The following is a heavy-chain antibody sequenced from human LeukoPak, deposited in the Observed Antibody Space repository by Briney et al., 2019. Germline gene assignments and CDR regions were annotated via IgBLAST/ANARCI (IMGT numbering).Heavy chain of an antibody. CDR1: GGSFSGYY. Sequence: SETLSLTCAVYGGSFSGYYWSWIRQPPGKGLEWIGEINHSGSTNYNPSLKSRVTISVDTSKNQFSLKLSSVTAADTAVYYCARASPSRYCSSTSCYGYGYGSHGSPLDYWGQGTLVTVSS. D-gene: IGHD2-2*01. CDR3: ARASPSRYCSSTSCYGYGYGSHGSPLDY. CDR2: INHSGST. J-gene: IGHJ4*02. V-gene: IGHV4-34*01.